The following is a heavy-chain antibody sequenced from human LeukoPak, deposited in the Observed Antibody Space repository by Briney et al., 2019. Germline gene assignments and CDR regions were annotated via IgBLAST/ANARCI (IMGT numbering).Heavy chain of an antibody. Sequence: GGSLRLSCAASRFTFSSDSRNWVRQAPGKGLEWVPSISSSGNYIYYADSVKGRFTISRDNAKNSLYLQMNSLRAEDTAVYYWERDSIRRQLVLVDRGYPYHCEHRGQGTLVTVSS. CDR2: ISSSGNYI. D-gene: IGHD6-13*01. CDR3: ERDSIRRQLVLVDRGYPYHCEH. J-gene: IGHJ1*01. V-gene: IGHV3-21*01. CDR1: RFTFSSDS.